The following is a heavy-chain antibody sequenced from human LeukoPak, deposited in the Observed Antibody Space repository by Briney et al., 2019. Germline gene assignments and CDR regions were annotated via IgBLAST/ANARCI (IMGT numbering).Heavy chain of an antibody. V-gene: IGHV3-48*01. CDR1: GFTFSSYG. CDR2: ISSSSSTI. CDR3: ARALNGHYVSY. J-gene: IGHJ4*02. D-gene: IGHD4-17*01. Sequence: GGSLRLSCAASGFTFSSYGMHWVRQAPGKGLEWVSYISSSSSTIYYADSVKGRFTISRDNAKNSLYLQMNSLRAEDTAVYYCARALNGHYVSYWGQGTLVTVSS.